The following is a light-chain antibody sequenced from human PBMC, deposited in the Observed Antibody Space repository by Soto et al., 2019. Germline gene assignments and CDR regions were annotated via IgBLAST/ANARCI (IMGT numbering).Light chain of an antibody. Sequence: VLTQSPNTLSLSPGGRSTLSCRASQSLTSSYIAWYQVKTGQAPRVXIYDTSSRATGIPDRFSGSGYGTDFNLTITRLETEDFAVFYCQQYGTSEIIFGQGTRLEIK. CDR3: QQYGTSEII. J-gene: IGKJ5*01. V-gene: IGKV3-20*01. CDR1: QSLTSSY. CDR2: DTS.